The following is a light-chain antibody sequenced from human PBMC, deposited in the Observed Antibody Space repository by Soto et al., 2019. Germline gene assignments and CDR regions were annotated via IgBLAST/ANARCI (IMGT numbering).Light chain of an antibody. Sequence: QSVLTQPPSVSGAPGQRVTISCTGNSSNIGSHYVYWYQHLPGTAPKLLMFRDGQRPSGVPDRFFGSKSGTSASLAISGLRSEDEAHYYCAVWDASLTGWVFGGGTKLTVL. J-gene: IGLJ3*02. V-gene: IGLV1-47*01. CDR1: SSNIGSHY. CDR3: AVWDASLTGWV. CDR2: RDG.